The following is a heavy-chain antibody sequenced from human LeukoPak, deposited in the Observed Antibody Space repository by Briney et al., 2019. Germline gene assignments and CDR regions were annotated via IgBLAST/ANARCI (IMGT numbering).Heavy chain of an antibody. J-gene: IGHJ4*02. CDR2: IIPIFGTA. Sequence: GSSVKVSCKASGGTFSSYAISWVRQAPGQGLEWMGGIIPIFGTANYAQKFQGRVTITTGESTSTAYMELSSLRSEDTAVYYCARDIVDTAMVHRGPGQDWGQGTLVTVSS. CDR3: ARDIVDTAMVHRGPGQD. CDR1: GGTFSSYA. D-gene: IGHD5-18*01. V-gene: IGHV1-69*05.